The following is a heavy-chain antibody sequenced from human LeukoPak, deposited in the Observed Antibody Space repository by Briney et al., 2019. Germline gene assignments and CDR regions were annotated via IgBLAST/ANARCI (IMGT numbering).Heavy chain of an antibody. J-gene: IGHJ4*02. V-gene: IGHV3-30*02. D-gene: IGHD3-3*01. CDR3: AKDQSVGVLRFLEWLSGEVDY. Sequence: GGSLRLSCAASGFTFSSYGMHWVRQAPGKGLEWVAFIRYDGSNKYYADSVKGRFTISRDNSKNTLYLQMNSLRAEDTAVYYCAKDQSVGVLRFLEWLSGEVDYWGQGTLVTVSS. CDR1: GFTFSSYG. CDR2: IRYDGSNK.